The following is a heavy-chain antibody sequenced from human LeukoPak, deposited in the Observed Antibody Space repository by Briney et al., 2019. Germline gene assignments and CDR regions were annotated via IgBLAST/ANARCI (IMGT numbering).Heavy chain of an antibody. V-gene: IGHV3-23*01. Sequence: SGGSLRLACAASGFTFSSYAMSWVRQAPGKGLEWVSAISGSGGSTYYADSVKGRFTISRDNSKNTLYLQMNSLRAEDTAVYYXXXXXXXGXYYDSSGPLYWGQGTLVTVSS. CDR1: GFTFSSYA. CDR2: ISGSGGST. CDR3: XXXXXXGXYYDSSGPLY. J-gene: IGHJ4*02. D-gene: IGHD3-22*01.